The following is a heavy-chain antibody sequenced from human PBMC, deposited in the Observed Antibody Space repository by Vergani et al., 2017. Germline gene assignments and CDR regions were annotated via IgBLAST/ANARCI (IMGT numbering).Heavy chain of an antibody. J-gene: IGHJ3*02. V-gene: IGHV3-30-3*01. D-gene: IGHD3-10*01. Sequence: QVQLVESGGGVVQPGRSLRLSCAASGFTFSSYAMHWVRQAPGKGLEWVAVISYDGSNKYYADSVKGRFTISRDNSKNTLYLQMNSLRAEDTAVYYCQGYGSGSXFDIWGQGTMVTVSS. CDR2: ISYDGSNK. CDR1: GFTFSSYA. CDR3: QGYGSGSXFDI.